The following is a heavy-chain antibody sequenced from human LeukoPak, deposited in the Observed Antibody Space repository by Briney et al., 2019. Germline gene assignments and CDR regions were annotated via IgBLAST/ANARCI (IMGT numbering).Heavy chain of an antibody. Sequence: SGESLRLSCAASGFTFGAYYMTWVRRAPGKGLEWVANIKQDGSEKYYVDSVKGRFTISRDNANNSLYLQMNSLRAEDTAVYYCARMSGIAVAAIWISYFDYWGQGTLVTVSS. CDR1: GFTFGAYY. D-gene: IGHD6-19*01. CDR3: ARMSGIAVAAIWISYFDY. J-gene: IGHJ4*02. CDR2: IKQDGSEK. V-gene: IGHV3-7*03.